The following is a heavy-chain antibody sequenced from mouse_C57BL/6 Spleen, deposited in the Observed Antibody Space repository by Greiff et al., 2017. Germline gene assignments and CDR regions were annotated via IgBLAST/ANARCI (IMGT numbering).Heavy chain of an antibody. CDR2: ISSGSSTI. CDR3: AREYYGSSYDWYFDV. D-gene: IGHD1-1*01. V-gene: IGHV5-17*01. Sequence: DVMLVESGGGLVKPGGSLKLSCAASGFTFSDYGMHWVRQAPEKGLEWVAYISSGSSTIYYADTVKGRFTISRDNAKNTLFLQMTSLRSEDTAMYYCAREYYGSSYDWYFDVWGTGTTVTVSS. CDR1: GFTFSDYG. J-gene: IGHJ1*03.